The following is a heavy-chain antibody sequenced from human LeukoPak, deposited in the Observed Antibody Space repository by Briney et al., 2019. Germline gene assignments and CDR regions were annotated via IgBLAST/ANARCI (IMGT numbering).Heavy chain of an antibody. CDR1: GFTFSHYG. CDR3: AKDGAWLRFDD. J-gene: IGHJ4*02. V-gene: IGHV3-23*01. Sequence: PGGSLRLSCAASGFTFSHYGMSWVRQAPGKGLEWVSAISGSGYSTYYADSVRGRFTISRDDSKNTLYLQMKNLRAEDTAVYYCAKDGAWLRFDDWGQGILVTVSS. D-gene: IGHD5-12*01. CDR2: ISGSGYST.